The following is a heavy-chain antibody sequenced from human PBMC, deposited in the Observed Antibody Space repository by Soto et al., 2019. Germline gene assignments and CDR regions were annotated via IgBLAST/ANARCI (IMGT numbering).Heavy chain of an antibody. V-gene: IGHV3-23*01. Sequence: EVQVLESGGGLVQPGGSLRLSCAASGFTFSSYAMSWVRQAPGQGLEWVSAISGSGSNPYYADSVKGRFTISRDNSKNSRYLQMDRLRAEDTALYYCATTASMTNRDGFDHWGQGTLVTVSS. CDR2: ISGSGSNP. CDR1: GFTFSSYA. CDR3: ATTASMTNRDGFDH. D-gene: IGHD4-17*01. J-gene: IGHJ4*02.